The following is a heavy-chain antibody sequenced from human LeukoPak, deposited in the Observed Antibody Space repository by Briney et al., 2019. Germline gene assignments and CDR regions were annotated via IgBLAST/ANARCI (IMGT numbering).Heavy chain of an antibody. Sequence: ASVKVSCKASGYTFPSYLMHWVRQAPGQGLEWMGIINPTGGSTTYAQKFQGRVTMTRDTSTSTVYMELSSLRSDDTAVYYCAMVSGYYDSSGYPGQSYYFDYWGQGTLVTVSS. CDR2: INPTGGST. D-gene: IGHD3-22*01. V-gene: IGHV1-46*01. J-gene: IGHJ4*02. CDR1: GYTFPSYL. CDR3: AMVSGYYDSSGYPGQSYYFDY.